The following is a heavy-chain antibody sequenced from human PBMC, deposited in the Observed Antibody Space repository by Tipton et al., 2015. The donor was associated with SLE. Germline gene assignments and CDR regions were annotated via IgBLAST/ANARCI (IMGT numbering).Heavy chain of an antibody. J-gene: IGHJ4*02. V-gene: IGHV5-51*01. CDR2: IYPGDSDT. CDR3: ARHLSGYYGPSFDY. CDR1: EYDFTTFW. Sequence: QLVQSGAEVKKPGESLKISCQGSEYDFTTFWIGWVRQMPGKGLEWVGIIYPGDSDTGYSPSFQGQVTISADKSISTAYLQWSSLKASDTAMYYCARHLSGYYGPSFDYWGQGTLVTVSS. D-gene: IGHD3-10*01.